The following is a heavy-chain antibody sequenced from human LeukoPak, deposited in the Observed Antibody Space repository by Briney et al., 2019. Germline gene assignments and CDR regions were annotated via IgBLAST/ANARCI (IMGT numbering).Heavy chain of an antibody. CDR1: GFTFSSYA. CDR2: ISYDASNK. CDR3: ARDQGAAAEPDYFDY. D-gene: IGHD6-25*01. J-gene: IGHJ4*02. V-gene: IGHV3-30*04. Sequence: QPGRSLRLSCAASGFTFSSYAMHWVRQAPGKGLEWVAVISYDASNKYYADSVKGRFTISRDNSKNTLYLQMNSLRAEDTAVYYCARDQGAAAEPDYFDYWGQGTLVTVSS.